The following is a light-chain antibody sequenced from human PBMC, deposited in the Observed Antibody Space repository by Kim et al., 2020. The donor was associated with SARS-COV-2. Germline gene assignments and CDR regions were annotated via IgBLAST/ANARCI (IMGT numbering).Light chain of an antibody. J-gene: IGLJ1*01. CDR1: SSSVGAGYG. V-gene: IGLV1-40*01. Sequence: RAIISSLDGSSSVGAGYGVQWYQHVPATAPQVLIFADATRPSGVPDRFSGSKSGTSAVLVITGLQAEDEADYYCQSSDTSLSGYVFGSGTKVTVL. CDR2: ADA. CDR3: QSSDTSLSGYV.